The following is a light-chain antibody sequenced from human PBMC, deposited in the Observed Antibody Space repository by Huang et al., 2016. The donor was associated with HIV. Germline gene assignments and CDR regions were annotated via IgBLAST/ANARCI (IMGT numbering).Light chain of an antibody. Sequence: EIVLTQSPATLSLSPGERATLSCTASQSVTSYLAWYQKKPGRAPRLHIYDASNRATAIPARFSGSGSGTDFTLTISSLEPEDFAVYYCQQRSNWPLTFGGGTKVEVK. J-gene: IGKJ4*01. CDR1: QSVTSY. V-gene: IGKV3-11*01. CDR2: DAS. CDR3: QQRSNWPLT.